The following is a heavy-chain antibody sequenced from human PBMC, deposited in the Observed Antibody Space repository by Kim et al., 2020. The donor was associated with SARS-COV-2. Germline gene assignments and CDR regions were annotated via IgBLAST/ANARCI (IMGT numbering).Heavy chain of an antibody. V-gene: IGHV4-31*03. Sequence: SETLSLTCTVSGGSISSGGYYWSWIRQHPGKGLEWIGYIYYSGSTYYNPSLKSRVTISVDTSKNQFSLKLSSVTAADTAVYYCARGAGYRSYYFDYWGQGTLVTVSS. J-gene: IGHJ4*02. CDR1: GGSISSGGYY. D-gene: IGHD3-9*01. CDR3: ARGAGYRSYYFDY. CDR2: IYYSGST.